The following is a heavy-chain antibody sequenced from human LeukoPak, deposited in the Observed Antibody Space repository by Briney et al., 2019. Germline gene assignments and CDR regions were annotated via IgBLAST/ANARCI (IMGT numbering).Heavy chain of an antibody. J-gene: IGHJ6*02. V-gene: IGHV4-30-2*01. CDR1: GGSISSDGYS. Sequence: SETLSLTCAVSGGSISSDGYSWSWIRQPPGKGLEWIGYIYHSGSTYYNPSLKSRVTISVDRSKNQFSLKLSSVTAADTAVYYCARYSSSSMYYYYGMDVWGQGTTVTVSS. CDR3: ARYSSSSMYYYYGMDV. CDR2: IYHSGST. D-gene: IGHD6-6*01.